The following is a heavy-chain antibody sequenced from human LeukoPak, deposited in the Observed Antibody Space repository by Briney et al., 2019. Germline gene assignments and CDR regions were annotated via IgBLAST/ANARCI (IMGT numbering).Heavy chain of an antibody. CDR2: IIPIFGTA. J-gene: IGHJ4*02. D-gene: IGHD1-7*01. V-gene: IGHV1-69*13. Sequence: SVKVSCKASGGSFSSYAISWVRQAPGQGLEWMGGIIPIFGTANYVQKFQGRVTITADESTSTAYMELSSLRSEDTAVYYCARIGSQTRIDYWGQGTLVTVSS. CDR1: GGSFSSYA. CDR3: ARIGSQTRIDY.